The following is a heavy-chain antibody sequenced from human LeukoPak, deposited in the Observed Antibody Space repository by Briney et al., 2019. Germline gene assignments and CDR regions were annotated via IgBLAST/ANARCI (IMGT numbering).Heavy chain of an antibody. D-gene: IGHD7-27*01. Sequence: ASVKVSCKASGYTFTGYYMHWVRQAPGQGLEWMGWINPNSGGTNYAQKFQGRVTMTRNTSISTAYMELSSLRSEDTAVYYCARQFSWGAFDIWGQGTMVTVSS. CDR1: GYTFTGYY. CDR2: INPNSGGT. CDR3: ARQFSWGAFDI. J-gene: IGHJ3*02. V-gene: IGHV1-2*02.